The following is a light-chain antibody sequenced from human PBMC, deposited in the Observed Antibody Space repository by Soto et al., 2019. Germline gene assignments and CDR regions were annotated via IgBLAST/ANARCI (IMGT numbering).Light chain of an antibody. Sequence: DIVMTQSPDSLAVSLGERATINCKSSQSVLYSANNKNYLAWYQQKPGQPPKLLIYWASTRESGVPDRFSGSGSGADFTLTISSLQAADVAVYYCQEYYSTSSTFGGGTKVEIK. J-gene: IGKJ4*01. CDR3: QEYYSTSST. CDR1: QSVLYSANNKNY. V-gene: IGKV4-1*01. CDR2: WAS.